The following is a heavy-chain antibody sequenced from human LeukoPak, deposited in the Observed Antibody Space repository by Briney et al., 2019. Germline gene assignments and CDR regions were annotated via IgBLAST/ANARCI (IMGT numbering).Heavy chain of an antibody. Sequence: GASVKVSCKASGYTFTSYGISWVRQAPGQGPEWMGWISAYNGNTNYAQKLQGRVTMTTDTSTSTAYMELRSLRSDDTAVYYCARGGSYCSSTSCYDWFDPWGQGTLVTVSS. CDR3: ARGGSYCSSTSCYDWFDP. J-gene: IGHJ5*02. CDR1: GYTFTSYG. CDR2: ISAYNGNT. D-gene: IGHD2-2*01. V-gene: IGHV1-18*01.